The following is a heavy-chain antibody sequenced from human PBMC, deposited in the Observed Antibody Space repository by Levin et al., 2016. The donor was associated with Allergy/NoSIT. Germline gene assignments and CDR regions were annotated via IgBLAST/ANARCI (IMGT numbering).Heavy chain of an antibody. J-gene: IGHJ4*02. Sequence: WIRQPPGKALEWLARIDWDDDKFYSTSLKTRLTISKDTSKNQVVLTMTNMDPVDTATYYCARTRITMVRGPKPPDAYYFDYWGQGTLVTVSS. V-gene: IGHV2-70*04. D-gene: IGHD3-10*01. CDR2: IDWDDDK. CDR3: ARTRITMVRGPKPPDAYYFDY.